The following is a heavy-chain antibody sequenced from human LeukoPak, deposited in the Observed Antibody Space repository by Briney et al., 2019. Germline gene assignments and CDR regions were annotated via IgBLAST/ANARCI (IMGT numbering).Heavy chain of an antibody. CDR2: ISDDGSSK. D-gene: IGHD2-21*02. Sequence: GGSLRLSCVTSGFSFSNHAMHWVRQGPGKGLEWVAVISDDGSSKFYADSVKGRLTISRDNSKNTLFLQIKSLRPEDTAVYYCARVGDLDAFDIWGQGTLVTVSS. CDR1: GFSFSNHA. J-gene: IGHJ3*02. CDR3: ARVGDLDAFDI. V-gene: IGHV3-30*04.